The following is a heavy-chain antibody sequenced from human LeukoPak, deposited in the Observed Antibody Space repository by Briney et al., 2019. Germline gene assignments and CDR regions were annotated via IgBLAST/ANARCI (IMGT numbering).Heavy chain of an antibody. CDR2: INHSGST. CDR3: ARGRVSMVRGVIILNWFDP. CDR1: GGSFSGYY. V-gene: IGHV4-34*01. J-gene: IGHJ5*02. D-gene: IGHD3-10*01. Sequence: SETLSLTCAVYGGSFSGYYWSWIRQPPGKGLEWIGEINHSGSTNYNPSLKSRVTISVDTSKNQSSLKLSSVTAADTAVYYCARGRVSMVRGVIILNWFDPWGQGTLVTVSS.